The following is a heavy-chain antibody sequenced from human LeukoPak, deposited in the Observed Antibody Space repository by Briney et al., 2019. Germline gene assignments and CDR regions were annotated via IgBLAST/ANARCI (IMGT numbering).Heavy chain of an antibody. V-gene: IGHV4-34*01. Sequence: SETLSLTCAVYGGSFSGYYWSWIRQPPGKGLEWIGEINHSGSNNYNPSLKSRVTISVDTSKNQFSLKLSSVTAADTAVYYCARGRRSSGFIDYWGQGTLVTVSS. CDR3: ARGRRSSGFIDY. D-gene: IGHD6-19*01. J-gene: IGHJ4*02. CDR2: INHSGSN. CDR1: GGSFSGYY.